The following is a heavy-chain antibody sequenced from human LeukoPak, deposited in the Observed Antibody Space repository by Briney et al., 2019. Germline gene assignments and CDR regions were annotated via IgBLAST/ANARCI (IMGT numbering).Heavy chain of an antibody. V-gene: IGHV3-23*01. J-gene: IGHJ4*02. Sequence: GGSLRLSCAASGFTFSSYAMSWVRQAPGKGLEWVSGISVSGSTYYADSVKGRLTISRDNSKNTLYLQMNSLRAEDTAVYYCARDPTYWGQGTLVTVSS. CDR2: ISVSGST. CDR1: GFTFSSYA. CDR3: ARDPTY.